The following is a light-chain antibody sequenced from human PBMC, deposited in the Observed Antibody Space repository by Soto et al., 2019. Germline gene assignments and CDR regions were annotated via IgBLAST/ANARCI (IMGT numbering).Light chain of an antibody. Sequence: QSMLTQPASESGPPGQSITISCTGTSNDFVGYNYVSWYQQHPGKAHKLMIYDVSNRPSGVSIRFSGSKSGNTASLTIFGLQAEDEADYYCSSYTSSSTPYVFGTGTKVTAL. V-gene: IGLV2-14*01. CDR3: SSYTSSSTPYV. J-gene: IGLJ1*01. CDR1: SNDFVGYNY. CDR2: DVS.